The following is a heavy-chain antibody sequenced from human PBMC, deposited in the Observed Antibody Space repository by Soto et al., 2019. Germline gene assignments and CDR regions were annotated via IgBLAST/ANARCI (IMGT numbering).Heavy chain of an antibody. J-gene: IGHJ6*02. CDR1: GFIVSKNF. Sequence: GGSLRLSCAASGFIVSKNFMTWVRQPPGKGLEWVSVIYSGGTTYYADSVKGRFTTSRDDSKNTIYLQMDSLRADDTAVYYCARGGQQLHGLDVWGQGTTVTVSS. V-gene: IGHV3-53*03. CDR3: ARGGQQLHGLDV. D-gene: IGHD6-13*01. CDR2: IYSGGTT.